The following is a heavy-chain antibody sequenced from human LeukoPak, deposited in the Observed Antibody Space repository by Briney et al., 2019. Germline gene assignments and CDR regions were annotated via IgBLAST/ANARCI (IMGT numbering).Heavy chain of an antibody. D-gene: IGHD3-22*01. Sequence: GGSLRLSCAASGFTFSSYWMSWVRQAPGKGLEWVANIKQDGSEKYYVDSVKGRFTISRDNAKNSLYLQMNSLRAEDTAVFYCAKAVSYYSWGYYRGGYFDYWGQGTPVTVSS. V-gene: IGHV3-7*01. J-gene: IGHJ4*02. CDR1: GFTFSSYW. CDR2: IKQDGSEK. CDR3: AKAVSYYSWGYYRGGYFDY.